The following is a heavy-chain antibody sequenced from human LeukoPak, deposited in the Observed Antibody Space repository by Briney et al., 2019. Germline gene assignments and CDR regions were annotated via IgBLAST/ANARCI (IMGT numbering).Heavy chain of an antibody. D-gene: IGHD5-18*01. J-gene: IGHJ1*01. CDR1: GFSFSSYA. CDR3: VKEGEGHTYAPKTGLPT. Sequence: GGSLRLSCAASGFSFSSYAMSWVRQAPGKGPQWVSGISDDTHNTYYADSLKGRFTISRDNSKSTLYLQMSNLGGEDTAVYYCVKEGEGHTYAPKTGLPTWGQGTLVTVSS. V-gene: IGHV3-23*01. CDR2: ISDDTHNT.